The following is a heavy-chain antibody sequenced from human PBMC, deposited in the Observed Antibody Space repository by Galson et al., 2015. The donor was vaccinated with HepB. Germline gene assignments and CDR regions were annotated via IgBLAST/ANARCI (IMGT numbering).Heavy chain of an antibody. D-gene: IGHD2-8*02. CDR2: IKSKTDGETT. V-gene: IGHV3-15*01. Sequence: LRLSCAASGFPFNNAWMTWVRQAPGMGLEWVSRIKSKTDGETTDYAAPVKGRFTISRDDSKNRLYLQMNSLKTEDTAVYYCTTDVYYSTYWSWLDPWGQGTLVTVSS. CDR3: TTDVYYSTYWSWLDP. J-gene: IGHJ5*02. CDR1: GFPFNNAW.